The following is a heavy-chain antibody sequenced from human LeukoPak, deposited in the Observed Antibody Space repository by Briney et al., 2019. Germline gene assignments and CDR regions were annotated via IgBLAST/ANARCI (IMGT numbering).Heavy chain of an antibody. J-gene: IGHJ4*02. CDR3: AREGGGYGSGSYFGY. CDR2: ISYDGSNK. D-gene: IGHD3-10*01. CDR1: GFTFSSYA. Sequence: PGGSLRLSCAASGFTFSSYAMHWVRQAPGRGLEWVAVISYDGSNKYYADSVKGRFTISRDNSKNTLYLQMNSLRAEDTAVYYCAREGGGYGSGSYFGYWGQGTLVTVSS. V-gene: IGHV3-30*04.